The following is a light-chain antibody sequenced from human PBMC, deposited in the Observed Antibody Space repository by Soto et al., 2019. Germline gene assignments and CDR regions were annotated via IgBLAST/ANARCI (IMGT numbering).Light chain of an antibody. CDR3: QQYNNWPKT. CDR1: QSFGTN. CDR2: GAS. Sequence: EIVMTQSPATVSVSPGDTATLSCRASQSFGTNLAWYQQTPGQAPRLLIYGASIRATGVPDRFSGSGSGSEFTLTISSLRSEDFAVYYCQQYNNWPKTFGQGTKVDIK. J-gene: IGKJ1*01. V-gene: IGKV3-15*01.